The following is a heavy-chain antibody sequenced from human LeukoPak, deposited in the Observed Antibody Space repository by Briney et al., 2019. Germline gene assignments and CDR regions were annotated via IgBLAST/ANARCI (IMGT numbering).Heavy chain of an antibody. J-gene: IGHJ4*02. CDR1: GGPISNYY. D-gene: IGHD2-15*01. V-gene: IGHV4-59*08. CDR3: ARHPFATPFDY. Sequence: PSETLSLTCNVSGGPISNYYWSWIRQPPGKGLEWIGYMYHTGHTMYNSSLKSRVTMSLDTSKNHFSLRLSSVTAADTAVYYCARHPFATPFDYWGPGTLVTVSS. CDR2: MYHTGHT.